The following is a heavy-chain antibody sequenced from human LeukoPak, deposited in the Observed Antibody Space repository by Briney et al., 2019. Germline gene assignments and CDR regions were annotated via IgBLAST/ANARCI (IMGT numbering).Heavy chain of an antibody. CDR3: ARVDSGEIAAAGAYYFDY. CDR1: GGSISSGNYY. Sequence: SETLSLTCSVSGGSISSGNYYWTWIRQPPEKGLEWIGYIYYSGSTYYNPSLKSRINISVDTSKNQFSLKLSSVTAADTAVYYCARVDSGEIAAAGAYYFDYWGQGTLVTVSS. CDR2: IYYSGST. V-gene: IGHV4-30-4*02. J-gene: IGHJ4*02. D-gene: IGHD6-13*01.